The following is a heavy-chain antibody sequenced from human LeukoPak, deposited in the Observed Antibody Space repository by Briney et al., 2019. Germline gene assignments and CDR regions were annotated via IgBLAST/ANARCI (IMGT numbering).Heavy chain of an antibody. CDR2: ISVSGNTI. CDR3: ARDIREMATDY. J-gene: IGHJ4*02. D-gene: IGHD5-24*01. V-gene: IGHV3-48*01. CDR1: GFTFSSYS. Sequence: GGSLRLSCAASGFTFSSYSMNWVRQAPGKGLEWVSYISVSGNTIYYADSVKGRFTISRDNARNSLHLQMNSLRSEDTAMYYCARDIREMATDYWDQGTLVTVSS.